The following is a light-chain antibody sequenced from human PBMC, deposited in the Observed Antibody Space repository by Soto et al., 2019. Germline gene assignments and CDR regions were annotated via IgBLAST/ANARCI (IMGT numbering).Light chain of an antibody. CDR1: SSDIGSY. CDR3: CSYVGSSTWV. Sequence: QSVLTQPASVSGSPGQSITISCTRTSSDIGSYVSWYQQHPGKAPKLMIYEGSKWPSGVSNRFSGSKSGNTASLTISGLQAEDEADYYCCSYVGSSTWVFGGGTKVT. CDR2: EGS. V-gene: IGLV2-23*01. J-gene: IGLJ3*02.